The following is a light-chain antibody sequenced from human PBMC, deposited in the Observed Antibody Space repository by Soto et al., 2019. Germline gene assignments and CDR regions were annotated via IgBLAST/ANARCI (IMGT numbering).Light chain of an antibody. J-gene: IGLJ2*01. V-gene: IGLV1-47*01. Sequence: QSVLTQPPSASGTPGQRVTISCSGSDSNIGRSHVHWYHQLPRTASKLLIYKNDQRPSGVPDRFSGSKSGTSASLAISGLRAEDEADYCCAAWDDRLSGPGFGGGTKLTVL. CDR2: KND. CDR3: AAWDDRLSGPG. CDR1: DSNIGRSH.